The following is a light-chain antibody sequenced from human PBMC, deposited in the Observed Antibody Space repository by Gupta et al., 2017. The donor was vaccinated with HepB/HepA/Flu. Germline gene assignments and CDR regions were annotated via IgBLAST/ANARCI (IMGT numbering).Light chain of an antibody. CDR2: DVT. CDR3: CSYVATNTGV. Sequence: SALAQPASVSGSPGQTITISCTGSSYDVGAYNFVSWYQQHPAKAHRLIIYDVTNRPAGVANRFSGSKSVNTASLTISGLQEEDEADYYCCSYVATNTGVFGGGTKLTV. J-gene: IGLJ3*02. CDR1: SYDVGAYNF. V-gene: IGLV2-14*03.